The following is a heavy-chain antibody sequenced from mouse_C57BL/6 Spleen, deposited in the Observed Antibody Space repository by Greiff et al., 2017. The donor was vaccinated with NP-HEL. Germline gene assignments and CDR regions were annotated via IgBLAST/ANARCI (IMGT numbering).Heavy chain of an antibody. CDR1: GYSFTDYN. V-gene: IGHV1-39*01. CDR2: INPNYGTT. J-gene: IGHJ1*03. D-gene: IGHD1-1*01. Sequence: VQLQQPGPELVKPGASVKISCKASGYSFTDYNMNWVKQSNGKSLEWIGVINPNYGTTSYNQKFKGKATLTVDQSSSTAYMQLNSLTSEDSAVYYCARTLYYGSNWYFDVWGTGTTVTVSS. CDR3: ARTLYYGSNWYFDV.